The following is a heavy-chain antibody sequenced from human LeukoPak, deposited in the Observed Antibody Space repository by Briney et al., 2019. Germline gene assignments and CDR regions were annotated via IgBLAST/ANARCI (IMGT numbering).Heavy chain of an antibody. D-gene: IGHD5-18*01. CDR1: GFTFSDYS. CDR3: TRDGGFSYGAYSEN. CDR2: ISSTSTYT. Sequence: GGSLRLSCAASGFTFSDYSVNWVRQAPGKGLEWVSAISSTSTYTYYADSVKGRFTIPRDNAKNSLYPQMNSLRAEDTAVYYCTRDGGFSYGAYSENWGQGTLVTVSA. J-gene: IGHJ4*02. V-gene: IGHV3-21*01.